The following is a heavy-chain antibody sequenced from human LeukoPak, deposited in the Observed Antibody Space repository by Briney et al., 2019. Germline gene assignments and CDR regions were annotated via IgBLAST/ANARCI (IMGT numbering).Heavy chain of an antibody. V-gene: IGHV3-23*01. J-gene: IGHJ6*03. D-gene: IGHD6-25*01. CDR3: ARDRGRYYMDV. CDR2: ISGSGGST. Sequence: GGTLRLSCAASGFTFSSYGMSWVRQAPGKGLEWVSAISGSGGSTYYADSVKGRFTISRDNSKNTLYLQMNSLRAGDTAVYYCARDRGRYYMDVWGKGTTVTISS. CDR1: GFTFSSYG.